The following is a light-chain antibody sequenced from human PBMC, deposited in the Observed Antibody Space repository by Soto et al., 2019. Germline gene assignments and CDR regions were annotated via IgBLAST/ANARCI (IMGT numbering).Light chain of an antibody. Sequence: DVVMTQSPLSLPVTLGQPASISCRSNQSLVHSDGIAYFSWFQQRPGRSPRRLIYKVSNRDSGVPAGLSGSGSGTDFALKISRVEAEDVGVYSCMQGTHWPITFGQGTRLEIK. CDR2: KVS. CDR1: QSLVHSDGIAY. CDR3: MQGTHWPIT. J-gene: IGKJ5*01. V-gene: IGKV2-30*02.